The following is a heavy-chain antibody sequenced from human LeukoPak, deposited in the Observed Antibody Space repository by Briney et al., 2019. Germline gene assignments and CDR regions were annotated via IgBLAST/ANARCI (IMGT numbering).Heavy chain of an antibody. Sequence: SETLSLTCGVSGGSITNTNYWTWVRQPPGKGLEWIGEINHSGSTNYNPSLKSRVTISVDTSKNQFSLKLSSVTAADTAVYYCARGQYGGSYYFGYWGQGTLVTVSS. CDR3: ARGQYGGSYYFGY. V-gene: IGHV4-4*02. CDR2: INHSGST. J-gene: IGHJ4*02. D-gene: IGHD1-26*01. CDR1: GGSITNTNY.